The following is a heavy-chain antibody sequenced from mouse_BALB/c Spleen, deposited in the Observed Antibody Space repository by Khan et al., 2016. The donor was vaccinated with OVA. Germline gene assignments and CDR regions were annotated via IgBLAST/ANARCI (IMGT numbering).Heavy chain of an antibody. V-gene: IGHV5-6-3*01. CDR3: ARMARTIN. CDR2: INSNGGST. Sequence: EVQLVESGGGLVQPGGSLKLSCAASGFTFSSNGMSWVRQTPDKRLELVATINSNGGSTYYPDSVKGRFTISRDNAKNTLYLQMSSLKSEDTAMYYCARMARTINWGQGTTLTVSS. CDR1: GFTFSSNG. J-gene: IGHJ2*01.